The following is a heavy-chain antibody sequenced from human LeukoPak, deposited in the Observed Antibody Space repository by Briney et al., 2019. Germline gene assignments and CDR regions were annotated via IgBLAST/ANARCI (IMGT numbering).Heavy chain of an antibody. CDR2: MYYSGST. D-gene: IGHD3-3*01. V-gene: IGHV4-39*07. CDR1: GGSISSSGYY. CDR3: ARDFRGGYDFWSGYYTPYYFDY. Sequence: SETLSLTCTVSGGSISSSGYYWGWIRQPPGKGLEWIGSMYYSGSTYYNPFLKSRVTISVDTSKNHFSLKLSSVTAADTAVYYCARDFRGGYDFWSGYYTPYYFDYWGQGTLVTVSP. J-gene: IGHJ4*02.